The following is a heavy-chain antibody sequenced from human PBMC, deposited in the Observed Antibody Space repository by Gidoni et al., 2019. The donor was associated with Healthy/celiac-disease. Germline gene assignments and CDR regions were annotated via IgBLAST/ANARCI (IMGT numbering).Heavy chain of an antibody. D-gene: IGHD6-19*01. Sequence: GLEWMGWMNPTSGNTGYAQKFQGRVTMTRNTSISTAYMELSSLRSEDTAVYYCARRRSGWYSDYWGQGTLVTVSS. J-gene: IGHJ4*02. CDR3: ARRRSGWYSDY. CDR2: MNPTSGNT. V-gene: IGHV1-8*01.